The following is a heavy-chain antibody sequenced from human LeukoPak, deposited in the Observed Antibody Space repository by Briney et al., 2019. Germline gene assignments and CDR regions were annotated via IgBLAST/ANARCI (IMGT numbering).Heavy chain of an antibody. V-gene: IGHV3-7*01. CDR2: IKQDGGQI. Sequence: TGVSLRLSCAASEFTFSSYWMSWVRQAPGKGLEWVANIKQDGGQIYYLESVKGRFTVSRDNAKNSLYLQMNSLRAEDTAVYYCARLGARQMLEYWGQGTLVTVSS. CDR1: EFTFSSYW. D-gene: IGHD4-17*01. J-gene: IGHJ4*02. CDR3: ARLGARQMLEY.